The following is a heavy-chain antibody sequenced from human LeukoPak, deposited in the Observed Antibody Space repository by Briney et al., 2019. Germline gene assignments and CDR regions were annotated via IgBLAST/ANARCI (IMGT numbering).Heavy chain of an antibody. CDR1: GYTFTTYG. V-gene: IGHV1-18*01. J-gene: IGHJ4*02. Sequence: RASVKVSCKASGYTFTTYGIIWVRQAPGQGLEWMGWISAYNGNTNYAQNFQGRVTMTTDTSTTTAYMELRSLRSDDTAVYFCARGPVSALGDYWGQGTLVTVSS. CDR2: ISAYNGNT. CDR3: ARGPVSALGDY. D-gene: IGHD7-27*01.